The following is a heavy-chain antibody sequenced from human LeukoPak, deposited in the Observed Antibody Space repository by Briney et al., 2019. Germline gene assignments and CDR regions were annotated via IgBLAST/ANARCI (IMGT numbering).Heavy chain of an antibody. CDR3: ARVCRRYCSGGSCTLFDY. D-gene: IGHD2-15*01. Sequence: SETLSLTCAVYGGSFSGYYWSWIRQPPGKGLEWIGEINHSGSTNYNPSLKSRVTISVDTSKNQFSLKLSSVTAADTAVYYCARVCRRYCSGGSCTLFDYWGQGTLVTVSS. CDR1: GGSFSGYY. CDR2: INHSGST. J-gene: IGHJ4*02. V-gene: IGHV4-34*01.